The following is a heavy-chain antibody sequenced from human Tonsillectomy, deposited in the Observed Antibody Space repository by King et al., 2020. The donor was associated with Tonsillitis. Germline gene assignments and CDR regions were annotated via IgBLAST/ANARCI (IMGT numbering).Heavy chain of an antibody. V-gene: IGHV4-59*01. Sequence: MQLQESGPGLVKPSETLSLTCTVSGGSISSYYWSWIRQPPGKGLEWIGYIYYSGSTNNNPSLKSQVTISVDTSKTQCTLKLSSVTAADTDGYDCARPRYGDYWYMDVWGNGTTVTVSS. D-gene: IGHD4-17*01. CDR2: IYYSGST. J-gene: IGHJ6*03. CDR3: ARPRYGDYWYMDV. CDR1: GGSISSYY.